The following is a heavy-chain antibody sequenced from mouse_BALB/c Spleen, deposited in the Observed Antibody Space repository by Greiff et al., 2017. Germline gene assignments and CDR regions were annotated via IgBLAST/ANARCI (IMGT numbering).Heavy chain of an antibody. V-gene: IGHV5-9-4*01. Sequence: EVQRVESGGGLVKPGGSLKLSCAASGFTFSSYAMSWVRQSPEKRLEWVAEISSGGSYTYYPDTVTGRFTISRDNAKNTLYLEMSSLRSEDTAMYYCARAHGAAYWGQGTLVTVSA. CDR1: GFTFSSYA. CDR2: ISSGGSYT. CDR3: ARAHGAAY. J-gene: IGHJ3*01.